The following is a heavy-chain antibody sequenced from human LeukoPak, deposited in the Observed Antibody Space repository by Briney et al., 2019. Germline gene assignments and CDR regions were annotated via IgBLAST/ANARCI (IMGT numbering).Heavy chain of an antibody. V-gene: IGHV3-23*01. J-gene: IGHJ6*03. D-gene: IGHD3-9*01. CDR3: ERHDWNYYYMDV. CDR2: ISGSGGFT. Sequence: GGSLRLSCAASGFTFTSNAMSWVRQAPGTGLEWVSTISGSGGFTYYADSVKGRFTISRDNSKDTLYLQMNSLRAEDTAVYYCERHDWNYYYMDVWGKGTTVTVSS. CDR1: GFTFTSNA.